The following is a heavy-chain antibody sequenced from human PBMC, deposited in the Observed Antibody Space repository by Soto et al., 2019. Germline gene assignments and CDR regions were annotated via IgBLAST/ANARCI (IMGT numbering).Heavy chain of an antibody. CDR2: IYYSGST. D-gene: IGHD6-13*01. V-gene: IGHV4-39*01. CDR1: GGSISSTSYY. J-gene: IGHJ5*02. CDR3: ERLEGIAAAADP. Sequence: QLQLQESGPGLVKPSETLSLTCTVSGGSISSTSYYWGWIRQPPGKGLEWIGTIYYSGSTYYNPSLKSRVSISVDTSKNQCSLKLSSVTAADTAVYYCERLEGIAAAADPWGQGTLVTVSS.